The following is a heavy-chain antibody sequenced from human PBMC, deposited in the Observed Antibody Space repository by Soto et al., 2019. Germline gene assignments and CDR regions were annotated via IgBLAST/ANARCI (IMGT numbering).Heavy chain of an antibody. V-gene: IGHV3-23*01. CDR3: AKEDNYYGSGSYYNPFDY. J-gene: IGHJ4*02. D-gene: IGHD3-10*01. CDR1: GFTFSSYA. Sequence: PGGSLRLSCAASGFTFSSYAMSWVRQAPGKGLEWVSAISGSGGSTYYADSVKGRFTISRDNSKNTLYLQMNSLRAEDTAVYYCAKEDNYYGSGSYYNPFDYWGQGTLVTVSS. CDR2: ISGSGGST.